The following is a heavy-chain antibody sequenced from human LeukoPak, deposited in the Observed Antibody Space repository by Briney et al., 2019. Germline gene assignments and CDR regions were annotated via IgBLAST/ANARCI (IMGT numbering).Heavy chain of an antibody. CDR3: ARDSLAGWELLRAFDI. J-gene: IGHJ3*02. CDR1: GGSISRSSYY. CDR2: IYHSGST. Sequence: SETLSLTCTVSGGSISRSSYYWGWIRQPPGKGLEWIGSIYHSGSTNYNPSLKSRVTISVDKSKNQFSLKLSSVTAADTAVYYCARDSLAGWELLRAFDIWGQGTMVTVSS. D-gene: IGHD1-26*01. V-gene: IGHV4-39*07.